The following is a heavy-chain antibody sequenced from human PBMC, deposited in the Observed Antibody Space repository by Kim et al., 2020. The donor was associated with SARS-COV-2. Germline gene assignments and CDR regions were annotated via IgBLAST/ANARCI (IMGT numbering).Heavy chain of an antibody. J-gene: IGHJ4*02. CDR3: ARDSNRGGTFDF. Sequence: GWSLRLSCAASGFTFTTYHMSWVRQAPGKGLEWVSYINSGSYSIYYPASVKGRFTVSRDNAKNSLYLQMSSLIHEDTAIYYCARDSNRGGTFDFWGRGVLVTVSS. V-gene: IGHV3-48*02. CDR1: GFTFTTYH. D-gene: IGHD2-15*01. CDR2: INSGSYSI.